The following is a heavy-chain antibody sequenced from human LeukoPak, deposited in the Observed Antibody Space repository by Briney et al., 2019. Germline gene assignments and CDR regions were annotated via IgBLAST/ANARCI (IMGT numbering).Heavy chain of an antibody. J-gene: IGHJ5*02. V-gene: IGHV1-69*13. CDR1: GGTFSSYA. CDR3: ASKGGGGYQLLFGWFDP. CDR2: IIPIFGTA. D-gene: IGHD2-2*01. Sequence: SVKVSCKASGGTFSSYAISWVRQAPGQGLEWMGGIIPIFGTANYAQKFQGRVTITADESTSTAYMELSSLRSEDTAVYHCASKGGGGYQLLFGWFDPWGQGTLVTVSS.